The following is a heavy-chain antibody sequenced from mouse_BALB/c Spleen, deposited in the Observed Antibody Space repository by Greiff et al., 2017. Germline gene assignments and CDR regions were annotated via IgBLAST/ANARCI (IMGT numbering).Heavy chain of an antibody. V-gene: IGHV3-6*02. Sequence: ESGPGLVKPSQSLSLTCSVTGYSITSGYYWNWIRQFPGNKLEWMGYISYDGSNNYNPSLKNRISITRDTSKNQFFLKLNSVTTEDTATYYCARDYYGSLYYFDYWGQGTTLTVSS. CDR1: GYSITSGYY. J-gene: IGHJ2*01. CDR2: ISYDGSN. D-gene: IGHD1-1*01. CDR3: ARDYYGSLYYFDY.